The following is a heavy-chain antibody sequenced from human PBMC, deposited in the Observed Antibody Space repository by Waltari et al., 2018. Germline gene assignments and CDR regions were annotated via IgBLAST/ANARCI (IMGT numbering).Heavy chain of an antibody. Sequence: EVQLVESGGGLIQPGASLRLSCSSSGFPVGRNYLSWGRQAPGKGLAWVAGIKEDGGRKDYVDSVKGRFTISRDNAKSTLYLQMNSLRAEDTAVFYCVRNRGWQQFDFWGQGTLVTVSS. CDR2: IKEDGGRK. CDR1: GFPVGRNY. V-gene: IGHV3-7*01. J-gene: IGHJ4*02. D-gene: IGHD2-15*01. CDR3: VRNRGWQQFDF.